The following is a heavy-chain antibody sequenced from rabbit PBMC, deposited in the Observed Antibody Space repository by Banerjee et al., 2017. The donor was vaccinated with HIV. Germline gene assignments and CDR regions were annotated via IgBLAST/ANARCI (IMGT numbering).Heavy chain of an antibody. CDR1: GFSFSSGYY. D-gene: IGHD4-1*01. Sequence: QEQLEESGGGLVKPGASLTLTCKASGFSFSSGYYMCWVRQAPGKGLEWIACIDVGSSGRTWYASWAKGRFTISKTSSTTVTLQVTSLTAADTASYFCARDLAGVIGWNFGLWGPGTLVTVS. CDR3: ARDLAGVIGWNFGL. J-gene: IGHJ4*01. V-gene: IGHV1S45*01. CDR2: IDVGSSGRT.